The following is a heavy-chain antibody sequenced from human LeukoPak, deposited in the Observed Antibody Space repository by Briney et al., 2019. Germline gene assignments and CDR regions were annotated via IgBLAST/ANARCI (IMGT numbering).Heavy chain of an antibody. J-gene: IGHJ3*02. CDR1: GYTLTELS. CDR3: ATEVAVAGRVDAFDI. D-gene: IGHD6-19*01. V-gene: IGHV1-24*01. Sequence: GASVKVSCKVSGYTLTELSMHWVRQAPGKGLEWMGGFDPEDGETIYAQKFQGRVTMTEGTSTDTAYMELSSLRSEDTAVYYCATEVAVAGRVDAFDIWGQGTMVTVSS. CDR2: FDPEDGET.